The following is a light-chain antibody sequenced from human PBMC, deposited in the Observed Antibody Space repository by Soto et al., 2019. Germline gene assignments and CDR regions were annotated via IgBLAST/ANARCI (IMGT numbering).Light chain of an antibody. CDR2: SDT. CDR3: QVWDSGSAHVV. Sequence: SYELTQPPSVSVAPGKTASISCGGNNIGSKGVHWYQQKPGLAPVLLIYSDTDLPSVIPERFSGSNSANLATLTISRVEAGDEADYYCQVWDSGSAHVVFGGGTKVTVL. CDR1: NIGSKG. V-gene: IGLV3-21*04. J-gene: IGLJ2*01.